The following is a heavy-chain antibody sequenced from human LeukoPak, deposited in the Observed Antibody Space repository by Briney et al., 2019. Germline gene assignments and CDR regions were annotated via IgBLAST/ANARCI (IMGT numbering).Heavy chain of an antibody. J-gene: IGHJ4*02. CDR3: SRVRVGATAKGHYFDY. D-gene: IGHD1-26*01. Sequence: PGGSLRLSCAASGYILSNYAKHWVRQAPGKGLESVSDISRNGVNIYHTKSVKSRFTISRDTCKKTVYLQMGSLRPEDMAVYYCSRVRVGATAKGHYFDYWGQGTLVTVSS. CDR2: ISRNGVNI. V-gene: IGHV3-64*01. CDR1: GYILSNYA.